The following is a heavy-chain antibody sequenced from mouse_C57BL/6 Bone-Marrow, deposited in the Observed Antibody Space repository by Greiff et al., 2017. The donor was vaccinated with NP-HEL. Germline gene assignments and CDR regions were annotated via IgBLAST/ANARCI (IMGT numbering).Heavy chain of an antibody. CDR3: ARYSDYDPSMDY. D-gene: IGHD2-4*01. Sequence: EVQLQQSGPVLVKPGASVKMSCKASGYTFTDYYMNWVKQSHGKSLEWIGVINPYNGGTSSNPKFKGKATLTVDKSSSTAYMELNSLTSEDSAVYYCARYSDYDPSMDYWGQGTSVTVSS. J-gene: IGHJ4*01. CDR2: INPYNGGT. CDR1: GYTFTDYY. V-gene: IGHV1-19*01.